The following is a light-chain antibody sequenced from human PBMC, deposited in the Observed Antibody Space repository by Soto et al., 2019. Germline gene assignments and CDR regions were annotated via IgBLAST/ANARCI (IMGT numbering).Light chain of an antibody. V-gene: IGKV3-11*01. CDR2: DAS. Sequence: EIGLTQSPATLSLSPVERATLSCRASHSIKTYVAWYQHKPGQPPRLLISDASTRATGIPARFSGSAYGTDFTLTIRRLEPEDFAVYYCQQYRRSGTFGQGTKVDIK. CDR3: QQYRRSGT. CDR1: HSIKTY. J-gene: IGKJ1*01.